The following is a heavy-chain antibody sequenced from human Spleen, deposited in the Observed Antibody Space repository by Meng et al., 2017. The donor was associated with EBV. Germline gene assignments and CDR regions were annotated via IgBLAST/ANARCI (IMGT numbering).Heavy chain of an antibody. J-gene: IGHJ5*02. CDR2: VHYTGST. Sequence: PQLREAGTGKVKASETLSLTCTVSGDSISSFYYWGWIRQPPGMGLEWIGSVHYTGSTYYSPSLKSRVTVSVDTYKNQFSLRLTSVTAADTAVYYCARPFPSWQSPRLDPFGAWGQGTLVTVSS. CDR1: GDSISSFYY. V-gene: IGHV4-39*01. D-gene: IGHD6-19*01. CDR3: ARPFPSWQSPRLDPFGA.